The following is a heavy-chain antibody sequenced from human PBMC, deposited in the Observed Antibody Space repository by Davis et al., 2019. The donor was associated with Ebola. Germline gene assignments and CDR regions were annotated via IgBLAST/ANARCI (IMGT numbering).Heavy chain of an antibody. V-gene: IGHV4-59*01. Sequence: SETLSLTCTVSGGSISSYYWSWIRQPPGKGLEWMGYIYYSGSTNYNPSLKSRVTISVDTSKNQFSLKLSSVTAADTAVYYCARDSVDIVVVPAATLYYYYGMDVWGKGTTVTVSS. CDR2: IYYSGST. CDR3: ARDSVDIVVVPAATLYYYYGMDV. CDR1: GGSISSYY. D-gene: IGHD2-2*03. J-gene: IGHJ6*04.